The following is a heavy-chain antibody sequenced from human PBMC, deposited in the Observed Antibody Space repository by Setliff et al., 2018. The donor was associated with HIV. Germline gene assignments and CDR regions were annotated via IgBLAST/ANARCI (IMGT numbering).Heavy chain of an antibody. D-gene: IGHD6-25*01. V-gene: IGHV1-24*01. CDR3: VTQRGSGSDPFDI. Sequence: GASVKVSCKVSGYTLTELSRHWVQQAPGKGLEWIGSFDPQDDETIYAQNFQGRVTMTEDTSTDTAYMELGSLRSEDTAVYYCVTQRGSGSDPFDIWGPGTMVTVSS. CDR1: GYTLTELS. CDR2: FDPQDDET. J-gene: IGHJ3*02.